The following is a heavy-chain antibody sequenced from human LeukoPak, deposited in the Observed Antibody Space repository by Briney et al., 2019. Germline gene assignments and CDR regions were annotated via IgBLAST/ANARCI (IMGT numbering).Heavy chain of an antibody. Sequence: GRSLRLSCAASGFTFSSYGMHWVRQAPGKGLEWVAVISYDGSNKYYADSVKGRFTISRDNSKNTLYLQMNSLRAEDTAVYYCAKERTPLRGVDALDASDIWGQGTMVTVSS. D-gene: IGHD5/OR15-5a*01. CDR1: GFTFSSYG. CDR2: ISYDGSNK. J-gene: IGHJ3*02. CDR3: AKERTPLRGVDALDASDI. V-gene: IGHV3-30*18.